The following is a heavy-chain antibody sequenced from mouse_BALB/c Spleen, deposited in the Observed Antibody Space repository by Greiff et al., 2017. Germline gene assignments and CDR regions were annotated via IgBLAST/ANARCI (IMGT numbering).Heavy chain of an antibody. CDR2: IGSGGST. V-gene: IGHV5-6-5*01. CDR1: GFTFSSSA. Sequence: EVQLVESGGGLVKPGGSLKLSCAASGFTFSSSAMSWVRQTSEQRLEWVASIGSGGSTYYPDSVKGRFTISRDNARNILYLQMSSLRSEDTAMYYCARGRGYAMDYWGQGTSVTVAS. CDR3: ARGRGYAMDY. J-gene: IGHJ4*01.